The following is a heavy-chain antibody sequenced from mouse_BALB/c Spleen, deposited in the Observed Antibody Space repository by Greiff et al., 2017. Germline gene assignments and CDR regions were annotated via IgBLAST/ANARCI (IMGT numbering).Heavy chain of an antibody. Sequence: EVKLVESGGGLVKPGGSLKLSCAASGFTFSSYTMSWVRQTPEKRLEWVATISSGSSTIYYADTVKGRFTISRDNPKNTLFLQMTSLRSEDTAMYYCAREGDWDFFDYWGQGTTLTVSS. D-gene: IGHD4-1*01. V-gene: IGHV5-6-4*01. CDR1: GFTFSSYT. CDR2: ISSGSSTI. CDR3: AREGDWDFFDY. J-gene: IGHJ2*01.